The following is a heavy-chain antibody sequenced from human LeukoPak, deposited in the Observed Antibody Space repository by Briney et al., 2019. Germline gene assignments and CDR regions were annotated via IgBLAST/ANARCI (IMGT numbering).Heavy chain of an antibody. D-gene: IGHD3-9*01. V-gene: IGHV4-31*03. CDR3: ARVVTGYDILAGYYTGGFDY. Sequence: PSETLSLTCTVSGGSISSGGYYWSWIRQHPGKGLEWIGYIYYSGSTYYNPSLKSRVTISVDTSKNQFSLKLSSVTAADTAVYYCARVVTGYDILAGYYTGGFDYWGQGTLVTVSS. CDR1: GGSISSGGYY. J-gene: IGHJ4*02. CDR2: IYYSGST.